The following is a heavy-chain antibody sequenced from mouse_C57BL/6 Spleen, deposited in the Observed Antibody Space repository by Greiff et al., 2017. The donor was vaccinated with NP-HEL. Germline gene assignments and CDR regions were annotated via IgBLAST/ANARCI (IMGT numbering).Heavy chain of an antibody. CDR1: GYSFTDYN. D-gene: IGHD2-4*01. J-gene: IGHJ3*01. Sequence: EVQLRQSGPELVKPGASVKISCKASGYSFTDYNMNWVKQSNGKSLEWIGVINPNYGTTSYNQKFKGRATLTVDQSSSTAYMQLNSLTSEDSAVYYCARRGDYDDDGFAYWGQGTLVTVSA. V-gene: IGHV1-39*01. CDR3: ARRGDYDDDGFAY. CDR2: INPNYGTT.